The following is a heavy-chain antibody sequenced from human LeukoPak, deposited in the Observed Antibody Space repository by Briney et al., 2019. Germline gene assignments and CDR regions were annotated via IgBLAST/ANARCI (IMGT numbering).Heavy chain of an antibody. CDR1: GFTFSSYG. CDR2: ISYDGTNK. CDR3: AREGYYYDSSGYYQRGLTFDI. Sequence: GGSLRLSCAASGFTFSSYGIHWVRQAPGKGLEWVALISYDGTNKYYADSVRGRFTISRDNSKNTLYLQMNSLRAEDTAVYYCAREGYYYDSSGYYQRGLTFDIWGQGTMVTVSS. V-gene: IGHV3-30*03. J-gene: IGHJ3*02. D-gene: IGHD3-22*01.